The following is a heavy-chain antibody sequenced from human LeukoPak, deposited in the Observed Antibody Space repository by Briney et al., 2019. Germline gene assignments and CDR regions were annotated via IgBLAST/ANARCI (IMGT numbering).Heavy chain of an antibody. D-gene: IGHD3-10*01. J-gene: IGHJ5*02. V-gene: IGHV1-2*02. Sequence: ASVKVSCKASGYTFTGYYMHWVRQAPGQGLEWMGWINPNSGGTNYAQKFQGRVTMTRDTSISTAYMELSRLRSEDTAVYYCARRLSRRGSGSYNDHWGQGTPVTVSS. CDR3: ARRLSRRGSGSYNDH. CDR1: GYTFTGYY. CDR2: INPNSGGT.